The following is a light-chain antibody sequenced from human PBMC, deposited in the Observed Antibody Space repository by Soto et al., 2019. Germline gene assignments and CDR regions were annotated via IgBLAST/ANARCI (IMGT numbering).Light chain of an antibody. J-gene: IGKJ1*01. Sequence: EMMLTQSPGTLSLSPGERSTLSCRASQSVSNDLAWYQQKPGQAPRLLIYGASTRATGIPARFSGSGSGTDFTLTISSLQFEDFAVYYCQQYNNWPRTFGQGTKVDIK. CDR3: QQYNNWPRT. V-gene: IGKV3-15*01. CDR1: QSVSND. CDR2: GAS.